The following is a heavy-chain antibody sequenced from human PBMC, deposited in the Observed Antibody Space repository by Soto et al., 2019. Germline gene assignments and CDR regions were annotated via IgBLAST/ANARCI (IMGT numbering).Heavy chain of an antibody. V-gene: IGHV4-34*01. Sequence: SETLSLTCAVYGGSFSGCYWSWIRQPPGKGLEWIGEINHSGSTNYNPSLKSRVTISVDTSKNQFSLKLSSVTAADTAVYYCARGGPNREYAGVQLWLPDFDYWGQGTLVTVSS. D-gene: IGHD5-18*01. J-gene: IGHJ4*02. CDR3: ARGGPNREYAGVQLWLPDFDY. CDR1: GGSFSGCY. CDR2: INHSGST.